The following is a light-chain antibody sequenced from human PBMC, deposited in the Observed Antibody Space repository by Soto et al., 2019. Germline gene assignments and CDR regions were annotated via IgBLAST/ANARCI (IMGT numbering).Light chain of an antibody. J-gene: IGLJ1*01. CDR1: SSDVGGYNY. Sequence: QSALTQPASVSGSPGQSITISCTGTSSDVGGYNYVSWYQQHPAKAPKLMIYDVSNWPSGVSNRFSGSKSGNTASLTISGLQAEDEADYYCSSYTSSSTLLYVFGTGTKLTVL. CDR2: DVS. CDR3: SSYTSSSTLLYV. V-gene: IGLV2-14*01.